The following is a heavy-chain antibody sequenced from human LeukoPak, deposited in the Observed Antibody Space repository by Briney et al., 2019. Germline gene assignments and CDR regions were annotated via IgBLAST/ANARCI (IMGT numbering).Heavy chain of an antibody. CDR3: ARDRGSSNWFDP. J-gene: IGHJ5*02. Sequence: GGSLRLSCAASGFTFDDYTMHWVRQAPGKGLEWVSLISWDGGSTYYADSVKGRFTISRDNSKNSLYLQMNSLRAEDTALYYCARDRGSSNWFDPWGQGTLVTVSS. CDR1: GFTFDDYT. V-gene: IGHV3-43*01. CDR2: ISWDGGST. D-gene: IGHD3-16*01.